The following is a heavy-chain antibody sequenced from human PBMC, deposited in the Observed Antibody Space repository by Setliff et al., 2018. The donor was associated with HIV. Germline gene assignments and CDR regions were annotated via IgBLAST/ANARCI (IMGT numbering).Heavy chain of an antibody. CDR2: TNGDGATI. J-gene: IGHJ5*02. CDR3: LLPCTSGWHNWADP. CDR1: GFTFGPFW. Sequence: TGGSLRLSCVASGFTFGPFWMHWVRQTPGKGLEWVAHTNGDGATIRYADSVKGRLTISRDNAKNTLYLQMSSLRAEDTAMYYCLLPCTSGWHNWADPWGQGTLVTVSS. V-gene: IGHV3-74*01. D-gene: IGHD6-19*01.